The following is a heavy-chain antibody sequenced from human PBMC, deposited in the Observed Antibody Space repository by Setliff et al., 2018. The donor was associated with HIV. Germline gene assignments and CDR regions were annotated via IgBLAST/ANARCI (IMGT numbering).Heavy chain of an antibody. J-gene: IGHJ6*03. Sequence: GGSLRLSCAASGFTFSSYSMNWVRQAPGKGLEWVSSISSSSGYIYYADSVKGRLTISRDNAKNSLYLQMNSLRAEDTAVYYCARVPHLQYPYYYYYMDVWGKGTTVTVSS. D-gene: IGHD4-4*01. CDR2: ISSSSGYI. CDR3: ARVPHLQYPYYYYYMDV. V-gene: IGHV3-21*01. CDR1: GFTFSSYS.